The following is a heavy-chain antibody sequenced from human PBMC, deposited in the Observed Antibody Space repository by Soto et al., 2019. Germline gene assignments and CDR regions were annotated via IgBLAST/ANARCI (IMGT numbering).Heavy chain of an antibody. D-gene: IGHD5-18*01. CDR3: AKGGYSYGYAFDI. J-gene: IGHJ3*02. V-gene: IGHV3-23*01. CDR1: GFTFSSYA. CDR2: ISGSGGST. Sequence: PGGSLRLSCAASGFTFSSYAMSWVRQAPGKGLEWVSAISGSGGSTYYADSVEGRFTISRDNSKNTLYLQMNSLRAEDTAVYYCAKGGYSYGYAFDIWGQGTMVTVSS.